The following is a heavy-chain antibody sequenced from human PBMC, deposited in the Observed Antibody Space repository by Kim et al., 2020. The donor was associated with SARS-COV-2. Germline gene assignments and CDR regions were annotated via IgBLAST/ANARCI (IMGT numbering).Heavy chain of an antibody. CDR1: GFTVSSNY. CDR2: IYSGGST. V-gene: IGHV3-53*04. D-gene: IGHD5-18*01. J-gene: IGHJ6*02. CDR3: ARDREYCYGSLLYYGMDV. Sequence: GGSLRLSCAASGFTVSSNYMSWVRQAPGKGLEWVSVIYSGGSTYYADSVKGRFTISRHNSKNTLYLQMNSLRAEDTAVYYCARDREYCYGSLLYYGMDVWGQGTTVTVSS.